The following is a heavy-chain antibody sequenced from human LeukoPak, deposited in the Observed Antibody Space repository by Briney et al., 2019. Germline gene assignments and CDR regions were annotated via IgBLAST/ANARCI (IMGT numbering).Heavy chain of an antibody. CDR2: ISAYNGNT. Sequence: ASLKVSCKASGYTFGSNGISWVRQAPGQGLGWMGWISAYNGNTNYAQKFQGRVTMITDTSTSTAYMEMRSLRSDDTAVYYCARDGFFGSGIVGAFDIWGQGTMVTVSS. V-gene: IGHV1-18*01. J-gene: IGHJ3*02. CDR1: GYTFGSNG. D-gene: IGHD3-10*01. CDR3: ARDGFFGSGIVGAFDI.